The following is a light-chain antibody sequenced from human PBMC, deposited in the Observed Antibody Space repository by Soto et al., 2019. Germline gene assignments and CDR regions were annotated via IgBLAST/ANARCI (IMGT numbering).Light chain of an antibody. CDR3: SSYTSSSTLYV. V-gene: IGLV2-14*01. CDR1: SSDVGGYNY. J-gene: IGLJ1*01. CDR2: EVS. Sequence: QSALTKPASVSGSPGQSITISCTGTSSDVGGYNYVSWYQQHPGKAPKLMIYEVSNRPSGVSNRFSGSKSGNTASLTISGLQAEDEADYYGSSYTSSSTLYVFGTGTKLTVL.